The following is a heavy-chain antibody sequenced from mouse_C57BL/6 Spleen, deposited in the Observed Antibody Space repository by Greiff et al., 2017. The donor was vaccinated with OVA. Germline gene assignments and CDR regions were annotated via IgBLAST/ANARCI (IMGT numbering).Heavy chain of an antibody. J-gene: IGHJ2*01. CDR3: ARGGGTDYLDY. CDR1: GYTFTSYW. V-gene: IGHV1-50*01. CDR2: IDPSDSYT. D-gene: IGHD4-1*01. Sequence: QLQQPGAELVKPGASVKLSCKASGYTFTSYWMQWVKQRPGQGREWIGEIDPSDSYTNYNQKFKGKATLTVDTSSSTADMQLSSLTSEDSAVYYCARGGGTDYLDYWGQGTTLTVSS.